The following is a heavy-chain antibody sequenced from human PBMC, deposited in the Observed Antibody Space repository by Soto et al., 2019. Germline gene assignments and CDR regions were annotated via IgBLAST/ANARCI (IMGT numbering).Heavy chain of an antibody. V-gene: IGHV3-9*01. CDR3: AKGPQYSGYAKGDFDY. CDR1: GFTFDDYA. CDR2: ISWNSGSI. Sequence: DVQLVESGGGLVQPGRSLRLSCAASGFTFDDYAMHWVRQAPGKGLEWVSGISWNSGSIGYADSVKGRFTISRDNAKNSLYLQMNSLRAEDTALYYCAKGPQYSGYAKGDFDYWGQGTLVTVSS. J-gene: IGHJ4*02. D-gene: IGHD5-12*01.